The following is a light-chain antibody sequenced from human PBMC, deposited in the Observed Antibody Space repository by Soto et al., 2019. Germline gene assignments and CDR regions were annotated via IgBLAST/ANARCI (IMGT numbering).Light chain of an antibody. Sequence: DIQMTQSPSSLSASVGDRVTITCRASQSISSWLAWYQQKPGKAPKFLIYDASNLESGVPSRFSGSGSGTEFTLTISNLQPDDFATYFCQQYNNYPRTFGQGTKVE. CDR2: DAS. CDR3: QQYNNYPRT. V-gene: IGKV1-5*01. CDR1: QSISSW. J-gene: IGKJ1*01.